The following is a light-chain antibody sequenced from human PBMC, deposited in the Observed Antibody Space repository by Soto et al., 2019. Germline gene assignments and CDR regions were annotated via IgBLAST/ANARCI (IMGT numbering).Light chain of an antibody. Sequence: IQLTQSPSSLSASVGDRVTITCRASQGISSYLAWYQQKPGKAPKLLIYAASTLQSGVPSRFSGSGSGTDSALTISSLQPEDFAAYYCQQPNSYPLTFGGGTKVEIK. V-gene: IGKV1-9*01. CDR1: QGISSY. CDR3: QQPNSYPLT. CDR2: AAS. J-gene: IGKJ4*01.